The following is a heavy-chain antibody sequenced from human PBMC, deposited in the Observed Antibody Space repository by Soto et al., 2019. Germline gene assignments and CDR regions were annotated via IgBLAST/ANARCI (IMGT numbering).Heavy chain of an antibody. CDR3: ERASSHVYCSGGSCLDV. J-gene: IGHJ4*02. V-gene: IGHV3-21*01. D-gene: IGHD2-15*01. Sequence: PXVSLRLSCAASGFIFSDHVVSWVRQAPGKGLEWISSVSSQSSLIFYAESVKGRFIISRDNTKNSLSLQMNSLGADDTALYFCERASSHVYCSGGSCLDVWGQGALVTLS. CDR2: VSSQSSLI. CDR1: GFIFSDHV.